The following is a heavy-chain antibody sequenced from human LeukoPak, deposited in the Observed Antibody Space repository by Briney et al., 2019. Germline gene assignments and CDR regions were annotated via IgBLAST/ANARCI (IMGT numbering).Heavy chain of an antibody. V-gene: IGHV3-23*01. Sequence: GGSLRLSCAASGFTFGSYAMSWVRQTPGKSLEWVSIITNGGVTTYYADSVRGRFTISRDNSKNMLYLQMDSLRAEDTAVYYCVKLSSGSGSKFGFDSWGQGTLVTVSS. CDR3: VKLSSGSGSKFGFDS. D-gene: IGHD6-19*01. CDR2: ITNGGVTT. CDR1: GFTFGSYA. J-gene: IGHJ4*02.